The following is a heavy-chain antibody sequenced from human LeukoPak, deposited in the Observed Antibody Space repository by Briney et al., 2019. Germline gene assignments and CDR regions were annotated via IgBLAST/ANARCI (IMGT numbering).Heavy chain of an antibody. CDR1: GYTFTSYG. CDR3: ARDLGRYYYYYMDV. V-gene: IGHV1-18*01. J-gene: IGHJ6*03. Sequence: GASVKVSCKASGYTFTSYGISWVRQAPGQGLEWMGWISASNGNTNYAQKLQGRVTITTDTSTSTAYMELRSLRSDDTAVYYCARDLGRYYYYYMDVWGKGTTVTVSS. CDR2: ISASNGNT.